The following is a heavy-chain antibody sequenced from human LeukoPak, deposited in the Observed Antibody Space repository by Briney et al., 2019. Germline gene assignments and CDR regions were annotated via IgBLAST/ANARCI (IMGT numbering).Heavy chain of an antibody. CDR3: ARQTYDFWSGSSPPDAFDI. CDR1: GYTFTGYY. V-gene: IGHV1-2*04. D-gene: IGHD3-3*01. Sequence: ASVKVSCKASGYTFTGYYMHWVRQAPGQGLEWMGWINPNSGGTNYAQKFQGWVTMTRGTSISTAYMELSRLRSDDTAVYYCARQTYDFWSGSSPPDAFDIWGQGTMVTVSS. CDR2: INPNSGGT. J-gene: IGHJ3*02.